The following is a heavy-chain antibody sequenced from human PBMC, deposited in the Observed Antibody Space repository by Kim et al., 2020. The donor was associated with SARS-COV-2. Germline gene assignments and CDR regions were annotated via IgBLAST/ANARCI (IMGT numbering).Heavy chain of an antibody. CDR3: TRAHQLAPRGYGMDV. V-gene: IGHV4-59*02. J-gene: IGHJ6*02. D-gene: IGHD1-1*01. Sequence: SETLSLTCTVSGDSVATDFWTWIRQAPGKGLDWIGYVSYSGGTSYNPSLRGRLTISVDTSRTHVSLRLNSVTAADTGIYYCTRAHQLAPRGYGMDVWCQG. CDR2: VSYSGGT. CDR1: GDSVATDF.